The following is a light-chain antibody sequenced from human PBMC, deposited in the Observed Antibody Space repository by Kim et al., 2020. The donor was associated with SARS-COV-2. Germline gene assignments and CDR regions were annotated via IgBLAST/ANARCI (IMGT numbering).Light chain of an antibody. Sequence: LSPGESSPLFRWPVQSMHSYCACYQQYPGQAPGSLIHDEPNRATGIQARFSASGSGKDFTHTISSLEPEDFAVYYCHQRTNWPLTFRGGNKVDIK. CDR3: HQRTNWPLT. J-gene: IGKJ4*01. CDR1: QSMHSY. CDR2: DEP. V-gene: IGKV3-11*01.